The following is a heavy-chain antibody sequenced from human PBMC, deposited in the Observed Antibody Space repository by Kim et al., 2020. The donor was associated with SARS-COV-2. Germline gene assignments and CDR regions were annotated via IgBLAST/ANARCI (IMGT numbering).Heavy chain of an antibody. D-gene: IGHD2-2*01. CDR2: INPNSGGT. CDR1: GYTFTGYY. CDR3: ARGYGSSTSCYVGYFDY. V-gene: IGHV1-2*04. Sequence: ASVKVSCKASGYTFTGYYMHWVRQAPGQGLEWMGWINPNSGGTNYAQKFQGWVTMTRDTSISTTYMELSRLRSDDTAVYYCARGYGSSTSCYVGYFDYWGQGTLVTVSS. J-gene: IGHJ4*02.